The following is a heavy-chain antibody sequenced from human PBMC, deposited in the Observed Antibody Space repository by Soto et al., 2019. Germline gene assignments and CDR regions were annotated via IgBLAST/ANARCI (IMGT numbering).Heavy chain of an antibody. D-gene: IGHD2-2*01. J-gene: IGHJ4*02. Sequence: PXXTLSLTFSVSGASISSYYYPWILQTPGKGLEWIGYIYLGGSINYNPSFKSRVIISVDTSKNQFSLKLSSVTAADTAVYYCGRLIQCSTTSCYFDYWGQGTLVTVSS. CDR2: IYLGGSI. V-gene: IGHV4-59*08. CDR3: GRLIQCSTTSCYFDY. CDR1: GASISSYY.